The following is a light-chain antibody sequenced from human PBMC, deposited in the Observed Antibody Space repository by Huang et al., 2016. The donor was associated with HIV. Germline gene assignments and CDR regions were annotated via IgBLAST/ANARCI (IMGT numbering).Light chain of an antibody. CDR1: HDISNS. J-gene: IGKJ2*01. CDR3: QQYYVAPMYT. V-gene: IGKV1-NL1*01. CDR2: DAS. Sequence: DIQMTQSPSSLSASVGDRVTITCRASHDISNSLAWYQQKLGKAPKLLVYDASKLESGVPARFSGWGSETDYTLTINSLQPEDFATYYCQQYYVAPMYTFGQGTKLEIK.